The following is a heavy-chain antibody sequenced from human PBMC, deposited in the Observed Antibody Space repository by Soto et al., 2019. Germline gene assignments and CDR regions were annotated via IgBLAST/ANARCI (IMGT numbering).Heavy chain of an antibody. CDR2: IKSKTDGGTT. Sequence: EVQLVESGGGLVKPGGSLRLSCAASGFSFSNAWMNWVRQAPGKGLEWVGRIKSKTDGGTTDYATPVKGRFAISRDDSKNTLYLQMNSLKTEDTAVYYCTTVEYYDILTGYYYYYYYGMEVWGQGTTVTVSS. CDR3: TTVEYYDILTGYYYYYYYGMEV. V-gene: IGHV3-15*07. J-gene: IGHJ6*02. CDR1: GFSFSNAW. D-gene: IGHD3-9*01.